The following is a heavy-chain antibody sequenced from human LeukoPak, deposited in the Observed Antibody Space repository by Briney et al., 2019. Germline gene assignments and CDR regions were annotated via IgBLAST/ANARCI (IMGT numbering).Heavy chain of an antibody. Sequence: GGSLRLSCAAAGFTFSSYGMHWVRQTPGKGLEWVTVISKDGSSKFYADSVKGQFTISRDNSKNTLYLQMNSLRAEDTALYYCAKDAGVAAAGSLDYWGQGTLVTVSS. D-gene: IGHD6-13*01. CDR1: GFTFSSYG. CDR2: ISKDGSSK. CDR3: AKDAGVAAAGSLDY. V-gene: IGHV3-30*18. J-gene: IGHJ4*02.